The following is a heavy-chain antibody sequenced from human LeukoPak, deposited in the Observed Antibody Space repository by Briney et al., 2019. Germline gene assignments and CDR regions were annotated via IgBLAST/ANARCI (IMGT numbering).Heavy chain of an antibody. J-gene: IGHJ4*02. V-gene: IGHV5-51*01. CDR3: ARNNPYSSGWYGGRSFDY. Sequence: GESLKISCKGSGYSLTSYWIGWVRQMPGKGLEWMGIIYPGDSDTRYSPSFQGQVTISADKSISTAYLQWSSLKASDTAMYYCARNNPYSSGWYGGRSFDYWGQGTLVTVSS. D-gene: IGHD6-19*01. CDR1: GYSLTSYW. CDR2: IYPGDSDT.